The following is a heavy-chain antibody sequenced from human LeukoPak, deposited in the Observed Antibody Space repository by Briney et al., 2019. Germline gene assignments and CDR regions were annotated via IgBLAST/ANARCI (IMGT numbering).Heavy chain of an antibody. V-gene: IGHV4-4*09. CDR3: VQTTGWPGFDY. D-gene: IGHD1-1*01. Sequence: SETLSLTCTTSGVFISRFYWSWVRQPPGRGLEWIGNIYSGVPTYFNPSLKSRVIISVDTSKNQFSLNLTSVTAADTAMYYCVQTTGWPGFDYWGQGILVTVSS. CDR2: IYSGVPT. J-gene: IGHJ4*02. CDR1: GVFISRFY.